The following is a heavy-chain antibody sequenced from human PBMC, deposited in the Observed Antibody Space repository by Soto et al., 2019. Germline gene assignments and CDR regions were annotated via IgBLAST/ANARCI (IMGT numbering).Heavy chain of an antibody. D-gene: IGHD6-19*01. Sequence: GGSPRLSCAASGFTFDDYTMHWVRQAPGKGLEWVSLISWDGGSTYYADSVKGRFTISRDNSKNSLYLQMNSLRTEDTALYYCAKDLYSSGWSGGFDYWGQGTLVTVSS. CDR1: GFTFDDYT. J-gene: IGHJ4*02. CDR2: ISWDGGST. CDR3: AKDLYSSGWSGGFDY. V-gene: IGHV3-43*01.